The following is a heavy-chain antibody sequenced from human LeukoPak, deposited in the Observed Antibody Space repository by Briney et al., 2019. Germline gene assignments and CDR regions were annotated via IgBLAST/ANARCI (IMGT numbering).Heavy chain of an antibody. CDR1: RYTFTRYY. J-gene: IGHJ4*02. CDR2: INPNSGGT. D-gene: IGHD3-9*01. CDR3: ARSPHILTGENFDY. Sequence: ASLKVSCKPSRYTFTRYYMHWVRQAPGHRLEWMGWINPNSGGTNYAQKFQGRVSMTRDTSISTAYIQLSRLRSAATAVFYCARSPHILTGENFDYWGQGTLLTVSS. V-gene: IGHV1-2*02.